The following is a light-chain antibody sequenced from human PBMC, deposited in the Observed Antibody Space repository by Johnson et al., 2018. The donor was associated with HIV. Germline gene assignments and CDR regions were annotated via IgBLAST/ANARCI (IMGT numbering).Light chain of an antibody. Sequence: QSVLTQPPSVSAAPGQKVTISCSGSSSNIGINYVYWYQQLPGTAPKLLIYDNNNRSSGIPDRISGSKSGTSATLGITRLQTGDEADDYCGTWDSGLSAGNVFGTGTKVTVL. CDR2: DNN. V-gene: IGLV1-51*01. J-gene: IGLJ1*01. CDR3: GTWDSGLSAGNV. CDR1: SSNIGINY.